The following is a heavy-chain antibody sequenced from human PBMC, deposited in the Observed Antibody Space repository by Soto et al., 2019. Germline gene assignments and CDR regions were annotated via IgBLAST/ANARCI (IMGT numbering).Heavy chain of an antibody. CDR3: ARTGYCSSTSCYPDYYYYYGMDV. CDR1: GYTFTSYY. J-gene: IGHJ6*02. Sequence: ASVKVSCKASGYTFTSYYMHWVRHSPGQGLEWMGIINPSGGSTSYAQKFQGRVTMTRDTSTSTVYMELSSLRSEDTAVYYCARTGYCSSTSCYPDYYYYYGMDVWGQGTTVTVSS. CDR2: INPSGGST. D-gene: IGHD2-2*01. V-gene: IGHV1-46*01.